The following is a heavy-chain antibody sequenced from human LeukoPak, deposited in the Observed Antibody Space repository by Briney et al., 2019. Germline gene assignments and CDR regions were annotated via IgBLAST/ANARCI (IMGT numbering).Heavy chain of an antibody. CDR3: ARDPGTYYMDV. J-gene: IGHJ6*03. CDR2: IYSGGST. CDR1: GFTVSSNY. V-gene: IGHV3-53*01. Sequence: GRSLRLSCAASGFTVSSNYMSWVRQAPGKGLEWVSVIYSGGSTYYADSVKGRFTISRDNSKNTLYLQMNSLRAEDTAVYYCARDPGTYYMDVWGKGTTVTVSS.